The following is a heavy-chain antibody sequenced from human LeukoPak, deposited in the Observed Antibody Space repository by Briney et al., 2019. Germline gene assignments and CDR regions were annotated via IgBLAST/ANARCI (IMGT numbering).Heavy chain of an antibody. V-gene: IGHV3-48*03. CDR1: EFTFRSYE. J-gene: IGHJ4*02. D-gene: IGHD3-22*01. Sequence: GGSLRLSCAASEFTFRSYEMNWVRQAPGKGLEWISYISNSDTTIDYADSVKGRFTISRDNAKNSLYLQMNSLRAEDTAVYYCARAPYDSSGYSFDYWGQGTLVTVSS. CDR2: ISNSDTTI. CDR3: ARAPYDSSGYSFDY.